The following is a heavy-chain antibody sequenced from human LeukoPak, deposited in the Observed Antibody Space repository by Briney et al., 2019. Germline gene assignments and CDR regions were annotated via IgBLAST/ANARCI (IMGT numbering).Heavy chain of an antibody. CDR2: ISSSSSYI. CDR3: ARDLWMATVPDY. CDR1: GFTFSSYS. V-gene: IGHV3-21*04. J-gene: IGHJ4*02. Sequence: GGSLRLSCAASGFTFSSYSMNWVRQAPGKGLEWVSSISSSSSYIYYADSVKGRFTISRDNAKNSLYLQMNSLRAEDTAVYYCARDLWMATVPDYWGQGTLVTVSS. D-gene: IGHD5-24*01.